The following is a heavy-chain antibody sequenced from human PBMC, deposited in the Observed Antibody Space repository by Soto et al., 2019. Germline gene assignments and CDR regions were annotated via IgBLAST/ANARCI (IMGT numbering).Heavy chain of an antibody. CDR3: ATVDSSGWYGTRGYFDY. V-gene: IGHV1-2*02. CDR2: INPNSGGT. J-gene: IGHJ4*02. D-gene: IGHD6-19*01. Sequence: ASVKGSCKDSGYTFTGYSMHWVRQAPGQGLEWMGWINPNSGGTNYAQKFQGRVTMTRDTSISTAYMELSRLRSDDTAVYYCATVDSSGWYGTRGYFDYWGQVTLVTVS. CDR1: GYTFTGYS.